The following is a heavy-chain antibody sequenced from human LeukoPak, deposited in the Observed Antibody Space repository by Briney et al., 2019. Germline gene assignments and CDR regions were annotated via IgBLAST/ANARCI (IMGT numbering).Heavy chain of an antibody. D-gene: IGHD2-15*01. V-gene: IGHV4-34*01. J-gene: IGHJ6*03. CDR1: GGSFSGYY. CDR2: INHSGST. CDR3: ARGHLSTYCSGGSCYDYYYYYMDV. Sequence: SETLSLTCAVYGGSFSGYYWSWIRQSPGKGLEWIGEINHSGSTNYNPSLKSRVTISVDTSKNQFSLKLSSVTAADTAVYYCARGHLSTYCSGGSCYDYYYYYMDVWGKGTTVTVSS.